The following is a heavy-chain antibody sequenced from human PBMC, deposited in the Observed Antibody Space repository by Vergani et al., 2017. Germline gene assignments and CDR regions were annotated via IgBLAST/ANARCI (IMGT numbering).Heavy chain of an antibody. CDR1: GGSLSSYY. CDR2: IYYSGST. CDR3: ARHGRGQLWDFDY. J-gene: IGHJ4*02. Sequence: QVQLQESGPGLVKPSETLSLTCTVSGGSLSSYYWGWIRQPPGKGLEWIGYIYYSGSTNYNPSLKSRVTISVDTSKNQFSLKLSSVTAADTAVYYCARHGRGQLWDFDYWGQGTLVTVSS. V-gene: IGHV4-59*08. D-gene: IGHD5-18*01.